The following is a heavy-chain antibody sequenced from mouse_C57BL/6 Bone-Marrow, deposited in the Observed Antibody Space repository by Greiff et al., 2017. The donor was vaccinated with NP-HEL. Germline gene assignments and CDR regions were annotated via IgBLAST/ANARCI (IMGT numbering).Heavy chain of an antibody. CDR1: GFTFTDYY. Sequence: EVNVVESGGGLVQPGGSLSLSCAASGFTFTDYYMSWVRQPPGKALEWLGFIRNKANGYTTEYSASVQGRFTISRNNYQSILYLQMNAMRAEDSATYYCARDYYGSSCSPFDYWGQGTTLTVSS. V-gene: IGHV7-3*01. D-gene: IGHD1-1*01. J-gene: IGHJ2*01. CDR2: IRNKANGYTT. CDR3: ARDYYGSSCSPFDY.